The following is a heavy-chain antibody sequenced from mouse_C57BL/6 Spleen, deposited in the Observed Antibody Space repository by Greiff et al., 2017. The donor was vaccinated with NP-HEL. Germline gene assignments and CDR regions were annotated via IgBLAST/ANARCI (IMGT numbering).Heavy chain of an antibody. J-gene: IGHJ2*01. CDR1: GFSLTSYG. D-gene: IGHD2-4*01. CDR2: IWSDGST. CDR3: ARHADYDSYFDY. V-gene: IGHV2-6-1*01. Sequence: QVQLKQSGPGLVAPSQSLSITCTVSGFSLTSYGVHWVRQPPGKGLEWLVVIWSDGSTTYNSALKSRLSISKDNSKSQVFLKMNSLQTDDTAMYYCARHADYDSYFDYWGQGTTLTVSS.